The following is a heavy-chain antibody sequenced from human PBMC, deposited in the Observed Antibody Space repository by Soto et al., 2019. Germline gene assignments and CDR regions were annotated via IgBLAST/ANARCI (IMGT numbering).Heavy chain of an antibody. D-gene: IGHD4-17*01. CDR3: AKDHLATTVTPPSS. J-gene: IGHJ4*02. CDR2: ISYDGKNK. CDR1: GFTFSSYG. V-gene: IGHV3-30*18. Sequence: QVQLVESGGGVVQPGRSLRLSCAASGFTFSSYGMHWVRQAPGKGLEWVAVISYDGKNKYYADTVEGRFTISRDNFTTEPYLPMASLRAEDTAMYYCAKDHLATTVTPPSSWGQGTLVTVSS.